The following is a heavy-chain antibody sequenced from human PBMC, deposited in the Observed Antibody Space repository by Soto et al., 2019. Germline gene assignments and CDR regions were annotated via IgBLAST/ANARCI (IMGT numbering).Heavy chain of an antibody. CDR3: ARVFGYSSSWYNLGY. D-gene: IGHD6-13*01. J-gene: IGHJ4*02. Sequence: PGGSLRLSCAASGFTFSYYWMHWVRQAPGQGLVWVSRIHSDGSSTTYADSVKGRFTISRDNAKNTLYLPMNSLRADDTAVYYCARVFGYSSSWYNLGYWGQGTLVTVS. CDR1: GFTFSYYW. CDR2: IHSDGSST. V-gene: IGHV3-74*01.